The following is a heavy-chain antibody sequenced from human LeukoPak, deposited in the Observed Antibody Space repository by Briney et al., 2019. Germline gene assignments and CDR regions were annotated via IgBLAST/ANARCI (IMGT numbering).Heavy chain of an antibody. CDR2: INPNSGGT. V-gene: IGHV1-2*02. Sequence: ASVTVSCKASGYTFTGYYMHWVRQAPGQGLEWMGWINPNSGGTNYAQKFQGRVTMTRDTSISTAYMELSRLRSDDTAVYYCARVGGLTSDSSGYYFEGFDYWGQGTLVTVSS. CDR1: GYTFTGYY. CDR3: ARVGGLTSDSSGYYFEGFDY. D-gene: IGHD3-22*01. J-gene: IGHJ4*02.